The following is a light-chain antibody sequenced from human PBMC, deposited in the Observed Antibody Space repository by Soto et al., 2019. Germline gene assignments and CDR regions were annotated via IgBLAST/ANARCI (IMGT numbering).Light chain of an antibody. J-gene: IGKJ1*01. CDR1: QSINSN. V-gene: IGKV3-20*01. CDR3: QQYGSSPRT. Sequence: EIVLTQCRGTLSVSPWERATLSCRASQSINSNLAWYQQKPGQAPRLLIYGASSRATGIPDRFSGSGSGTDFTLTISRLEPEDFAVYYCQQYGSSPRTFGQGTKVDIK. CDR2: GAS.